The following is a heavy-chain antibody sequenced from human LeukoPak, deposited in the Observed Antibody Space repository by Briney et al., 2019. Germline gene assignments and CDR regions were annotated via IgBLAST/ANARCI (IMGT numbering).Heavy chain of an antibody. V-gene: IGHV3-23*01. CDR3: AKLPRRTYYYDSSGYYIRYFDY. CDR2: ISGSGGST. D-gene: IGHD3-22*01. Sequence: GGSLRLSCAASGFTFSSYAMSWVRQAPGKGLEWVSAISGSGGSTYYADSVKGRFTISRDNPKNTLYLQMNSLRAEDTAVYYCAKLPRRTYYYDSSGYYIRYFDYWGQGTLVTVSS. J-gene: IGHJ4*02. CDR1: GFTFSSYA.